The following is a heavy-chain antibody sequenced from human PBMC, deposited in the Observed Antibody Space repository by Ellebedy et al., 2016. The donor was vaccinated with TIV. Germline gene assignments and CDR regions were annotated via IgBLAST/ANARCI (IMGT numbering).Heavy chain of an antibody. CDR1: GGTFSSFSSYA. D-gene: IGHD7-27*01. CDR2: IIPILGIA. V-gene: IGHV1-69*04. CDR3: ARAPPPRGDRSADAFDI. Sequence: AASVKVSCKASGGTFSSFSSYAISWVRQAPGQGLEWMGRIIPILGIANYAQQFQGRVTITADKSTSTAYMELSSLRSEDTAMYYCARAPPPRGDRSADAFDIWGQGTMVTVSS. J-gene: IGHJ3*02.